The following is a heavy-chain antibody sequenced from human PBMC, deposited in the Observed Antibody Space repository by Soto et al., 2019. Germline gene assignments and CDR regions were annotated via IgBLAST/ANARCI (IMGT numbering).Heavy chain of an antibody. J-gene: IGHJ4*02. CDR2: ISGSGGST. CDR3: AKDLDYDSGSYFDY. D-gene: IGHD3-10*01. Sequence: EVQLLESGGGLVQPGGSLRLSCAASGFTLSSYATSWVRQAPGKGLEWVSAISGSGGSTYYADSVKGRFTISRDNSKNTLYLQMNSLRAEDTAVSYCAKDLDYDSGSYFDYWGQGTLVTVSS. CDR1: GFTLSSYA. V-gene: IGHV3-23*01.